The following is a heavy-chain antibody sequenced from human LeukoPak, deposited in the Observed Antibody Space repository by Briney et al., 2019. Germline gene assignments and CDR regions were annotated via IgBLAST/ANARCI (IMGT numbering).Heavy chain of an antibody. J-gene: IGHJ4*02. CDR3: ARVTYYYDSSGYYYPMDY. V-gene: IGHV1-69*05. CDR2: IIPIFGTA. D-gene: IGHD3-22*01. Sequence: SVKVSCKAPGGTFSSYAISWVRQAPGQGLEWMGGIIPIFGTANYAQKFQGRVTITTDESTSTAYMELSSLRSEDTAVYYCARVTYYYDSSGYYYPMDYWGQGTLVTVSS. CDR1: GGTFSSYA.